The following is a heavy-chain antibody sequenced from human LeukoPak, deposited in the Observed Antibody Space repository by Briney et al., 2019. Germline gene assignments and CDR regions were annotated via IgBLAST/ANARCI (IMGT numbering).Heavy chain of an antibody. V-gene: IGHV1-2*02. CDR3: ARATSGGNTIDY. CDR1: GYSFSDYY. CDR2: NDPKRDPKRGGT. Sequence: GASVKVSCEASGYSFSDYYLHWVRLAPGQGLEWMGWNDPKRDPKRGGTNYAQKFQGRVTMTRDTSISTVYMELSGLRSDDTAVYYCARATSGGNTIDYWGQGTLVTVSS. D-gene: IGHD4-23*01. J-gene: IGHJ4*02.